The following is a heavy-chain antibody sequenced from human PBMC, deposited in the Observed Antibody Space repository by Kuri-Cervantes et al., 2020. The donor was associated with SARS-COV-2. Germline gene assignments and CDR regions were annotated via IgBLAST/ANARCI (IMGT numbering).Heavy chain of an antibody. V-gene: IGHV3-13*04. CDR2: IGTAGDT. CDR1: GFTFSSYD. CDR3: ARAPEPYYDFWSGLYYYYYYGMDV. Sequence: GESLKISCAASGFTFSSYDMHWVRQATGKGLEWVSAIGTAGDTYYPGSVKGRFTISRDNAKNSLYLQMNSLRAEDTAVYYCARAPEPYYDFWSGLYYYYYYGMDVWGQGTTVTVSS. J-gene: IGHJ6*02. D-gene: IGHD3-3*01.